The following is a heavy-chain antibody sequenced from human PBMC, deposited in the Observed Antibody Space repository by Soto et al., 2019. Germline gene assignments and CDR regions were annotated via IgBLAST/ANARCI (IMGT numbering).Heavy chain of an antibody. CDR2: INPSGGST. CDR1: GYIFTNHY. D-gene: IGHD3-22*01. J-gene: IGHJ4*02. CDR3: ARANYSNISGFYYDY. Sequence: QVQLVQSGAEVKKPGASVKVSCKASGYIFTNHYIHWVRQAPGQGLEWMGIINPSGGSTNYLQKCQGRVAMTSDTSTSIVYMVLSSLRSEDTAVYFCARANYSNISGFYYDYWGQGTLVTVSS. V-gene: IGHV1-46*01.